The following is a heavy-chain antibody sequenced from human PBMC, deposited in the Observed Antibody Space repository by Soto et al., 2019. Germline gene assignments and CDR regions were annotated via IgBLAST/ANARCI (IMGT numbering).Heavy chain of an antibody. Sequence: QVQLVESGGGVVQPGRSLRLSCAASGFTFSSYGIHWVRQAPGKGLEWVALISYDGSNKYYADSVKGRFTISRDNSKNTLYLQMNSLRAEDTAVYYCAKDVVVGATPGLGDYYYYYGMDVWGQGTTVTVSS. J-gene: IGHJ6*02. CDR3: AKDVVVGATPGLGDYYYYYGMDV. D-gene: IGHD1-26*01. V-gene: IGHV3-30*18. CDR2: ISYDGSNK. CDR1: GFTFSSYG.